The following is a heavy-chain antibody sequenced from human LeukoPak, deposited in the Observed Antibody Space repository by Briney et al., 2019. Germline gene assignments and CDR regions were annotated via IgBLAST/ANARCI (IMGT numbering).Heavy chain of an antibody. J-gene: IGHJ3*02. D-gene: IGHD1-26*01. CDR3: ARPAYSGSYLDAFDI. CDR2: IYHSGST. Sequence: SETLSLTCTVSGGSISSGGYYWSWIRQPPGKGLEWIGYIYHSGSTYYNPSLKSRVTISIDRSKNQFSLKLSSVTAADTAVYYCARPAYSGSYLDAFDIWGQGTMVTVSS. CDR1: GGSISSGGYY. V-gene: IGHV4-30-2*01.